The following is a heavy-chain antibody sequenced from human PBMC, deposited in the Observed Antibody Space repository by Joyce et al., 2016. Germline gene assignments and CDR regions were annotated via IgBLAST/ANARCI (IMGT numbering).Heavy chain of an antibody. CDR2: INPSGGST. D-gene: IGHD5-18*01. Sequence: QVQLVQSGAEVKKPGASVKVSCKASGYTFTNYYMHGVRQAPGQGLEWMGIINPSGGSTNSAKKFQGRVTMTRDTSTSTVYMELSSRRSEDTAVYYCARDTAMATGYYYYGMDVWGQGTTVTVSS. CDR1: GYTFTNYY. J-gene: IGHJ6*02. V-gene: IGHV1-46*01. CDR3: ARDTAMATGYYYYGMDV.